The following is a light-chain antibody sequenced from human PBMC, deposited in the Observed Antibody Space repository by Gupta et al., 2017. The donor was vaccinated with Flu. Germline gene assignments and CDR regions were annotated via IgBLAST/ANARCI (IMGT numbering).Light chain of an antibody. CDR1: KLGDKY. V-gene: IGLV3-1*01. CDR3: QAWYSSTVV. J-gene: IGLJ2*01. CDR2: QDS. Sequence: SPGQTASITCSGDKLGDKYACWYQQKPGQSPVLVIYQDSKRPSGIPERFSGSNSGNTATLTISGTQATDEADYYCQAWYSSTVVFGGGTKLPVL.